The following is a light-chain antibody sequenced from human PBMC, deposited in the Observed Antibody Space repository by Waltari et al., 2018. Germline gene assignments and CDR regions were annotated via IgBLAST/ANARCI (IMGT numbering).Light chain of an antibody. Sequence: QLVLTQSPSASASLGASVKLTCTLSSGHSSNIIAWLQQKPEKGPLYLMKVNSDGSHSKGDAIPDRFSGSSAGAERYLTISTVQSEDEADYYCQTGGHGTWVFGGGTKLTVL. CDR3: QTGGHGTWV. CDR2: VNSDGSH. J-gene: IGLJ3*02. CDR1: SGHSSNI. V-gene: IGLV4-69*01.